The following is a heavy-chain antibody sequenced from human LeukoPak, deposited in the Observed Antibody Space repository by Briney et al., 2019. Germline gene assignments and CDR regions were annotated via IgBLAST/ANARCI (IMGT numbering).Heavy chain of an antibody. Sequence: QTLSLTCSISGDSVSIKNGAWNWIRQSPSRGLEWLGRTYYRSKWYYDYAESMKGRVTINPDTSKNQFSLQLNSVTPEDTAVYYCARDEGNTGWYTFDYWGQGSLVTVTS. CDR1: GDSVSIKNGA. CDR3: ARDEGNTGWYTFDY. D-gene: IGHD6-19*01. V-gene: IGHV6-1*01. CDR2: TYYRSKWYY. J-gene: IGHJ4*02.